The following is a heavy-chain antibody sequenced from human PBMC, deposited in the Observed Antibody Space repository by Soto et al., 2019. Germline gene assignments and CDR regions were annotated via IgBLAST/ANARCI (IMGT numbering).Heavy chain of an antibody. J-gene: IGHJ4*02. V-gene: IGHV3-23*01. CDR3: AKDALVGGGIFAFDS. D-gene: IGHD2-15*01. Sequence: GGSLRLSCAASGFPFDNYVMTLVRQSPGKGLEWVSAISLSGDTSYYADSAKGRFTISRDNSKSRLYLEMSSLRAEDTALYYCAKDALVGGGIFAFDSWGQGTXVTV. CDR1: GFPFDNYV. CDR2: ISLSGDTS.